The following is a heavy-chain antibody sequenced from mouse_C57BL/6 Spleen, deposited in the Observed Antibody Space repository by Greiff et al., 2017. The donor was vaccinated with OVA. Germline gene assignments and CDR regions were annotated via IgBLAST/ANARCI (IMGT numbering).Heavy chain of an antibody. CDR3: ARQGLDYSNYDAMDY. J-gene: IGHJ4*01. CDR2: IWSDGST. CDR1: GFSLTSYG. Sequence: QVQLKQSGPGLVAPSQSLSITCTVSGFSLTSYGVHWVRQPPGKGLEWLVVIWSDGSTTYNSALKSRLSISKDNSKSQVFLKMNSLQTDDTAMYYCARQGLDYSNYDAMDYWGQGTSVTVSS. V-gene: IGHV2-6-1*01. D-gene: IGHD2-5*01.